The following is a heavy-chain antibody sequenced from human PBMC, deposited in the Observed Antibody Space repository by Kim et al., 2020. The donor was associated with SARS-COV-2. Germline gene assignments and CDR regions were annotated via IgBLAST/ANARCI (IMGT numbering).Heavy chain of an antibody. CDR2: K. D-gene: IGHD2-8*01. CDR3: AREHGRRYFDY. Sequence: KYYADSVKGRFTISRDNAKNTLYLQMNSLRAEDTAVYYCAREHGRRYFDYWGQGTLVTVSS. J-gene: IGHJ4*02. V-gene: IGHV3-33*01.